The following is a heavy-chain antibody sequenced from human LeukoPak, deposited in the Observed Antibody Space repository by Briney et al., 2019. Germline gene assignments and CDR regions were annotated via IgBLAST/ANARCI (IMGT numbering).Heavy chain of an antibody. J-gene: IGHJ4*02. CDR2: IYSGDSDT. D-gene: IGHD5-18*01. CDR1: GYSLTRYW. V-gene: IGHV5-51*01. CDR3: ARHADGLIIAMVDY. Sequence: GESLKISCNGSGYSLTRYWIGWVRQIPGKGAEWVGIIYSGDSDTRYSPSFQGQVTISADKSISTAYLQWSSLKASATAMYYCARHADGLIIAMVDYWGQGTLVTVSS.